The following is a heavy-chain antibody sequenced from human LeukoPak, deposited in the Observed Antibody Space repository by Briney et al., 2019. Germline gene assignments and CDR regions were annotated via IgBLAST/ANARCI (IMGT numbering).Heavy chain of an antibody. CDR3: AKDSLYRHVAAEGYCDF. Sequence: PRGSLRLSCAASGFTFSDFGMYWVRQAPGKGLEWVTVISYHVNNKYYTDSVKGRFTISRDNSKNTLYLQMNSLRGEDAAIYYCAKDSLYRHVAAEGYCDFWGQGTLVSVSS. V-gene: IGHV3-30*18. J-gene: IGHJ4*02. CDR1: GFTFSDFG. CDR2: ISYHVNNK. D-gene: IGHD3-16*02.